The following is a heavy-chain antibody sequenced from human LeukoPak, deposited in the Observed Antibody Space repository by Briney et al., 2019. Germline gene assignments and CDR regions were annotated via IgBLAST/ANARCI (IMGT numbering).Heavy chain of an antibody. CDR2: INPNSGGT. D-gene: IGHD5-12*01. Sequence: ASVKVSCEASGYTFTGYYMHWVRQAPGQGLEWMGWINPNSGGTNYAQKFQGRVTMTRDTSISTAYMEPSRLRSDDTAVYYCARAGPDIVATWADYWGQGTLVTVSS. V-gene: IGHV1-2*02. CDR3: ARAGPDIVATWADY. J-gene: IGHJ4*02. CDR1: GYTFTGYY.